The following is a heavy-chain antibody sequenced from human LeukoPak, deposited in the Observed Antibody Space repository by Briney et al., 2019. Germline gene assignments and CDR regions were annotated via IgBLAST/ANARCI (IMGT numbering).Heavy chain of an antibody. CDR1: GYTFTSYD. V-gene: IGHV1-8*01. CDR2: MNPNSGNT. Sequence: ASVKVSCKASGYTFTSYDINWVRQATGQGLEWMGWMNPNSGNTGYAQKFQGRVTMTRNTSISTAYMELSSLRSEDTAVYYCARVVGGTMVRGVTSPNWFDPWGQGTLVTVSS. CDR3: ARVVGGTMVRGVTSPNWFDP. D-gene: IGHD3-10*01. J-gene: IGHJ5*02.